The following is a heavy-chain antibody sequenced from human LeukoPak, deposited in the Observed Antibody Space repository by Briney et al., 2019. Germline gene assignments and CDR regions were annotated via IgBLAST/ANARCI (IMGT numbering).Heavy chain of an antibody. V-gene: IGHV3-23*01. D-gene: IGHD6-13*01. CDR2: ISGSGDST. CDR3: AKTRPLDSSSWSHGDY. J-gene: IGHJ4*02. Sequence: GGSLRLSCVASGFTFSTSAMTWVRLGPGKGLEWVSAISGSGDSTYYTDSVKGRFTISRDNSKNTLYLQMNSLRAGDTAVYYCAKTRPLDSSSWSHGDYWGQGTLVTVSS. CDR1: GFTFSTSA.